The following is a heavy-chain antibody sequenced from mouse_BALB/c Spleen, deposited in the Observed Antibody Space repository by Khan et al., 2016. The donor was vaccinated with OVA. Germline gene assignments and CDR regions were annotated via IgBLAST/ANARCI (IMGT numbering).Heavy chain of an antibody. J-gene: IGHJ2*01. CDR2: TNLTNGRT. CDR1: GSTFTGYW. V-gene: IGHV1S81*02. D-gene: IGHD1-1*01. Sequence: QVQLKQSGAELVKAGAPGRISGKASGSTFTGYWMHWVKRRLGQGLGWLPETNLTNGRTYYNEKFKGKAQLTVKKSSRPAYMHPSGPTFEDSAVYYCARIKKIVATYFDYWGQGTTLTVSS. CDR3: ARIKKIVATYFDY.